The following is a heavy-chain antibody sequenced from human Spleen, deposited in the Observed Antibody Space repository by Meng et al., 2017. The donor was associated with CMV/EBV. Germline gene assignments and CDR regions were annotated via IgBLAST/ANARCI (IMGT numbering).Heavy chain of an antibody. V-gene: IGHV4-59*01. Sequence: SETLSLTCTVSGGSISSYYWSWIRQPPGKGLEWIGYIYSSGSTDYNPSLKSRVTISIDTSRNQFSLKLSSVTAADTAVYYCARLRYSSSWYSYFDYWGQGTLVTVSS. J-gene: IGHJ4*02. CDR2: IYSSGST. CDR1: GGSISSYY. D-gene: IGHD6-13*01. CDR3: ARLRYSSSWYSYFDY.